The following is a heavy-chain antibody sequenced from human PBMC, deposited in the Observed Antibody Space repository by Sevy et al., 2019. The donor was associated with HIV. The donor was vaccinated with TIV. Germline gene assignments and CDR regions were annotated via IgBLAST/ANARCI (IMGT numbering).Heavy chain of an antibody. CDR2: ISSSSTYI. J-gene: IGHJ4*02. D-gene: IGHD6-13*01. Sequence: GGSLRLSCAASGFSFSSYSMNWVRQAPGKGLEWVSCISSSSTYIYYADSVKGRFTISRDNAKNSLYLQMNSLRAEDTAVYYRARAPYSSSFFYFDYWGQGTLVTVSS. CDR3: ARAPYSSSFFYFDY. V-gene: IGHV3-21*01. CDR1: GFSFSSYS.